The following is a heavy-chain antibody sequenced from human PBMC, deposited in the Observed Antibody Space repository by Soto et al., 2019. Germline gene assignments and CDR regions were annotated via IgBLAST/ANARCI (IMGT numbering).Heavy chain of an antibody. Sequence: VQLVXSGGGLVQPXXSLXLSCAASGFTFSTYWMHWVRQAPGKGLVWVSRIKGDESQINYADSVEGRXXXXXXXXXXXXXXXXXXXXXXXTXVXYCXRGAXRAXXLDYWGQGXLV. CDR1: GFTFSTYW. CDR2: IKGDESQI. D-gene: IGHD2-21*01. V-gene: IGHV3-74*01. J-gene: IGHJ4*02. CDR3: XRGAXRAXXLDY.